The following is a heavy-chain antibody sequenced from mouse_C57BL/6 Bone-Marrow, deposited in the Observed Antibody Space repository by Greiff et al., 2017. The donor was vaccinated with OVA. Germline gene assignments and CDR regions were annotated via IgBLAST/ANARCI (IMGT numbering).Heavy chain of an antibody. CDR3: ARAYSSLYAMDY. CDR2: IYPRSGNT. CDR1: GYTFTSYG. D-gene: IGHD2-12*01. J-gene: IGHJ4*01. V-gene: IGHV1-81*01. Sequence: VQLKESGAELARPGASVKLSCKASGYTFTSYGISWVKQRTGQGLEWIGEIYPRSGNTYYNEKFKGKATLTADKSSSTAYMELRSLTSEDSAVYFCARAYSSLYAMDYWGQGTSVTVSS.